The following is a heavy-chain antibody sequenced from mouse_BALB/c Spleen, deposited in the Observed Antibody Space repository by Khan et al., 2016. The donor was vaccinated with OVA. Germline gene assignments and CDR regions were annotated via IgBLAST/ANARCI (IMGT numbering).Heavy chain of an antibody. Sequence: QVQLKESGPGLVAPSQSLSITCTVSEFSLSRYNIHWVRQPPGKGLEWLGMIWGGGGTDYNSALKSRLSISKDNSKRPVFLKRNSLQTDDTAMDYCARAYYRDDGYYAMDYWGQGTSVTVSS. V-gene: IGHV2-6-4*01. D-gene: IGHD2-14*01. J-gene: IGHJ4*01. CDR1: EFSLSRYN. CDR3: ARAYYRDDGYYAMDY. CDR2: IWGGGGT.